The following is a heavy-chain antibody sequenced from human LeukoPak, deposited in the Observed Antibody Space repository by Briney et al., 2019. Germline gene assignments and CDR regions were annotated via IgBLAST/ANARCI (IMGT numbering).Heavy chain of an antibody. D-gene: IGHD1-26*01. CDR3: ARQTPYSGNHYFDY. CDR2: IDPTGLT. V-gene: IGHV4-4*09. J-gene: IGHJ4*02. Sequence: SETLSLTCTVSGGSISGHYWSWIRQSPGKGLEWIGYIDPTGLTSYNPSLNSRVTISEDTSKNQFSLKVRSVATADTAVYFCARQTPYSGNHYFDYWGQGTLVTVSS. CDR1: GGSISGHY.